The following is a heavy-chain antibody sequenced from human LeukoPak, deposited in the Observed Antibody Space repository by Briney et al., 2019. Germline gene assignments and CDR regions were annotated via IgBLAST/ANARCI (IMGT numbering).Heavy chain of an antibody. Sequence: PSETLSLTRTLSSGSLLSSNHYWGSISHTPGKGREWVGCIFFSGTTYYNPSLMGRATISVDTSRNQFSLNLSSVTASDTAIYYCARLPCSSNSCGYWYFDVWGRGTLVTVSS. CDR3: ARLPCSSNSCGYWYFDV. CDR2: IFFSGTT. CDR1: SGSLLSSNHY. V-gene: IGHV4-39*01. J-gene: IGHJ2*01. D-gene: IGHD2-2*01.